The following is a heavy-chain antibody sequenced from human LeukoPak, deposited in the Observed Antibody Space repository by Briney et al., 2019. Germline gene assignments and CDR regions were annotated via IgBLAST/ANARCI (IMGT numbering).Heavy chain of an antibody. D-gene: IGHD2-21*02. J-gene: IGHJ6*02. CDR3: ARVQTLRSLGDPRMDV. V-gene: IGHV4-39*07. CDR1: GGSISSSSYY. CDR2: IYYSGST. Sequence: PSETLSLTCTVSGGSISSSSYYWGWIRQPPGKGLEWIGSIYYSGSTYYNPSLKSRVTISVDTSKNQFSLKLSSVTAADTAVYYCARVQTLRSLGDPRMDVWGQGTTVTVSS.